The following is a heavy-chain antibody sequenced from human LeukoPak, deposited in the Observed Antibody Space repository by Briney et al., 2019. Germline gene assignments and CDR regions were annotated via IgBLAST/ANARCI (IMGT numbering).Heavy chain of an antibody. CDR1: GYTFTSYG. V-gene: IGHV1-69*13. J-gene: IGHJ4*02. CDR2: IIPIFGTA. CDR3: ARDNSYYDILTGYYTSHSPFDY. Sequence: SVKVSCKASGYTFTSYGISWVRQAPGQGLEWMGGIIPIFGTANYAQKFQGRVTITADESTSTAYMELSSLRSEDTAVYYCARDNSYYDILTGYYTSHSPFDYWGQGTLVTVSS. D-gene: IGHD3-9*01.